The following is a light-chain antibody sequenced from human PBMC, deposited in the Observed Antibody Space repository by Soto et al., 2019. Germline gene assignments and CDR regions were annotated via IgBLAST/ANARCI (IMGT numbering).Light chain of an antibody. V-gene: IGKV1-5*03. Sequence: DIQMTQSPSTLSASVGDRVTITCRASQSISIWLAWYQQKPGKAPKILIYKASSLESGVPSRFSGSGSGTEFTLTISSLQPYDFSTYYCQQYSTYSPWTFGQGTQVDIK. CDR1: QSISIW. CDR2: KAS. J-gene: IGKJ1*01. CDR3: QQYSTYSPWT.